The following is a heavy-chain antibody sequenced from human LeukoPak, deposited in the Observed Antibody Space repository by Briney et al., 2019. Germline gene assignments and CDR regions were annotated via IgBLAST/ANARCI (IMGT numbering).Heavy chain of an antibody. CDR3: AREESGGFFDY. Sequence: GASVKVSCKASGFTLTNYYMHWVRQAPGKGLEWMGLINPTGSSTNYAQKSRGRVTMTRDTSTSTVYMELSSLRSEDTAVYYCAREESGGFFDYWGRGTLVTVSS. J-gene: IGHJ4*02. CDR2: INPTGSST. CDR1: GFTLTNYY. V-gene: IGHV1-46*01. D-gene: IGHD2-8*02.